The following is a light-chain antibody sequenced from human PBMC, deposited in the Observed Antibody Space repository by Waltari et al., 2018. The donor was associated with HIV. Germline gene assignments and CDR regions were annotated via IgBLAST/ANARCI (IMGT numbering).Light chain of an antibody. V-gene: IGLV3-21*04. CDR2: YET. CDR1: TLGRKS. Sequence: SPVLTQPPSVSVAPGQTASITCGAPTLGRKSVHWYQQKPGQAPALVMVYETDRPAGIPERFSGSNSANTAILTISRVGAGDEADYYCQVWDSSTDHVVFGGGTKLTVL. CDR3: QVWDSSTDHVV. J-gene: IGLJ2*01.